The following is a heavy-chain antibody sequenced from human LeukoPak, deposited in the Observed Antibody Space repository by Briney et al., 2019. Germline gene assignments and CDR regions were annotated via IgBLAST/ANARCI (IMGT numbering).Heavy chain of an antibody. Sequence: GASVKVSCKASGYTFTSYGISWVRQAPGQGLEWMGWISAYNGNTNYAQKLQGRVTMTTDTSTSTAYMELRSLRSDDTAVYYCAGDPRGGYSSSWADAFDIWGQGTMVTVSS. D-gene: IGHD6-13*01. J-gene: IGHJ3*02. CDR2: ISAYNGNT. CDR1: GYTFTSYG. V-gene: IGHV1-18*01. CDR3: AGDPRGGYSSSWADAFDI.